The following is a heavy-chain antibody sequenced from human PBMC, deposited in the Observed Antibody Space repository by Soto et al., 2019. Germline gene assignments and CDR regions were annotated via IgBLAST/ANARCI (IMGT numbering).Heavy chain of an antibody. D-gene: IGHD6-19*01. Sequence: EVQLLDSGGGLVQPGGSLRLSCAASGFDFRRFDMSWVRQSTGKGPEWVSAVDGSGRNTYYADSVKGRVTISRDNSNNVLFWEMNGLRVEDSAVYYCAKVGSDWMWAFDSWGQGTRVTVSS. J-gene: IGHJ4*02. CDR3: AKVGSDWMWAFDS. V-gene: IGHV3-23*05. CDR1: GFDFRRFD. CDR2: VDGSGRNT.